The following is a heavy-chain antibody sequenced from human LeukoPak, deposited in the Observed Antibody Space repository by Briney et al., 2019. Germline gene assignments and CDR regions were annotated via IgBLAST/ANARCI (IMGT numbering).Heavy chain of an antibody. D-gene: IGHD3-22*01. CDR3: ARVLHKRNYDSSTYYGY. CDR2: IDPDGSHQ. CDR1: GFTFSSYW. V-gene: IGHV3-7*04. J-gene: IGHJ4*02. Sequence: GGSLRLSCVASGFTFSSYWATWVRQAPGKGLEWVANIDPDGSHQYYVDSVKGRFTISRDNAKNSLYLQMNSLRAEDTAVYYCARVLHKRNYDSSTYYGYWGQGTLVTVS.